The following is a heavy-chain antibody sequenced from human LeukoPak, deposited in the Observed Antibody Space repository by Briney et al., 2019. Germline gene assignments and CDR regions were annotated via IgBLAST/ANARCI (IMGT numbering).Heavy chain of an antibody. V-gene: IGHV1-18*01. J-gene: IGHJ4*02. CDR3: AREKGGYSYGHLASDY. Sequence: ASVKVSCKASGYTFTSYGISWVRQAPGQGLEWMGWISAYNGNTNYAQKLQGRVTMTTDTSTSTAYMELRSLRSDDTAVYYCAREKGGYSYGHLASDYWGQGTLVTVSS. CDR2: ISAYNGNT. D-gene: IGHD5-18*01. CDR1: GYTFTSYG.